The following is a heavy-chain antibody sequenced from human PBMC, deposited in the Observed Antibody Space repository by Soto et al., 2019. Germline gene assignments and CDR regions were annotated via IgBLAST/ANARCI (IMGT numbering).Heavy chain of an antibody. CDR2: ISSSSSYI. D-gene: IGHD2-2*01. Sequence: EVQLVESGGGLVKPGGSLRLSCAASGFTFSSYSMNWVRQAPGKGLEWVSSISSSSSYIYYADSVKGRFTISRDNAKNSLYLQMSSLRAEDTAVYSCAREGHSCSSTSCYGPTPHWFDPWGQGTLVTVSS. J-gene: IGHJ5*02. CDR1: GFTFSSYS. V-gene: IGHV3-21*01. CDR3: AREGHSCSSTSCYGPTPHWFDP.